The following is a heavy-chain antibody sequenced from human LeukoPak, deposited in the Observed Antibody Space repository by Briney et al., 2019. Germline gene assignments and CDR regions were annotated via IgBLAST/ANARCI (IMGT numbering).Heavy chain of an antibody. J-gene: IGHJ4*02. D-gene: IGHD2-15*01. CDR1: GYTFTGYY. CDR2: INPNSGGT. CDR3: ASRYCSGGSCYLRRYREDYFDY. Sequence: GASVKVSCKASGYTFTGYYMHWVRQAPGQGLEWMGWINPNSGGTNYEQKFQGRVTMTRDTSISTAYMELSRLRSDDTAVYYCASRYCSGGSCYLRRYREDYFDYWGQGTLVTVSS. V-gene: IGHV1-2*02.